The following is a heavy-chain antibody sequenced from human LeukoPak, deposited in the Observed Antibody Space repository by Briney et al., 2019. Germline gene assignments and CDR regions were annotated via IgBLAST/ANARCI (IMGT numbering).Heavy chain of an antibody. CDR2: ISYDGSNK. Sequence: PGGTLRLSCAASGFTFSSYGMHWVRQAPGKGLEWVAVISYDGSNKYYADSVKGRFTISRDNSKNTLYLQMNSLRAEDTAVYYCAKGPQGYYDFWSGYYPSGGFDYWGQGTLVTVSS. V-gene: IGHV3-30*18. D-gene: IGHD3-3*01. CDR3: AKGPQGYYDFWSGYYPSGGFDY. J-gene: IGHJ4*02. CDR1: GFTFSSYG.